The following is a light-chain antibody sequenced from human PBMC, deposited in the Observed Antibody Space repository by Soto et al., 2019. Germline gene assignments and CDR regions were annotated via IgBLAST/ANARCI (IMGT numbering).Light chain of an antibody. Sequence: QSVLTQPASVSGSPGQSITISCTGTSSDVGGYNYVSWSQQHPGKAPQLMIYEVSKRPSGVSNRFSGSKSGNTASLTISGLQAEDEADYYCSSYTSSSTHVFGTGTKVTVL. CDR2: EVS. V-gene: IGLV2-14*01. CDR1: SSDVGGYNY. J-gene: IGLJ1*01. CDR3: SSYTSSSTHV.